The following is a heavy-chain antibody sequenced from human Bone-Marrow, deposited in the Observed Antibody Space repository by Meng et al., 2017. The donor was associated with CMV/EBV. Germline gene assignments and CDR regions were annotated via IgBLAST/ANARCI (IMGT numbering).Heavy chain of an antibody. CDR3: ARNDCTSCYNYYYYGMDV. CDR1: GDTFSSYA. Sequence: SVKVSCKASGDTFSSYAISWVRQAPGQGLEWMGGIIPIFGTANYAQKFQGRVTITTDESTSTAYMELSSLRSEDTAVYYCARNDCTSCYNYYYYGMDVWGQGTTVTVSS. D-gene: IGHD2-2*02. CDR2: IIPIFGTA. V-gene: IGHV1-69*05. J-gene: IGHJ6*02.